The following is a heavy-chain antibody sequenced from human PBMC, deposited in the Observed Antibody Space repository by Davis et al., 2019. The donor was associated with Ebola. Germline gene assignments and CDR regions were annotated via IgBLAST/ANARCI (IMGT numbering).Heavy chain of an antibody. V-gene: IGHV4-34*01. CDR3: ARGGVLTMVRGVAYFDY. J-gene: IGHJ4*02. D-gene: IGHD3-10*01. Sequence: MPSETLSLTCTVSGGSISSYYWSWIRQPPGKGLEWIGEINHSGSTNYNPSLKSRVTISVDTSKNQFSLKLSSVTAADTAVYYCARGGVLTMVRGVAYFDYWGQGTLVTVSS. CDR2: INHSGST. CDR1: GGSISSYY.